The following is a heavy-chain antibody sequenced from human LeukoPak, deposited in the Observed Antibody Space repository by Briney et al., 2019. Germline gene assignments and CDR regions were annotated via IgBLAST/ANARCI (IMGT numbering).Heavy chain of an antibody. V-gene: IGHV4-38-2*01. CDR2: ITHSGNT. CDR1: GFSLSSTYY. CDR3: ARINAPVATFDY. Sequence: SETLSLTCAVSGFSLSSTYYGAWIRQTPGKGLEWIATITHSGNTYYISSLESRLTISLDTSKRHLSLRLTSVTAADTAVYYCARINAPVATFDYWGLGTLVAVSS. J-gene: IGHJ4*02. D-gene: IGHD2-21*01.